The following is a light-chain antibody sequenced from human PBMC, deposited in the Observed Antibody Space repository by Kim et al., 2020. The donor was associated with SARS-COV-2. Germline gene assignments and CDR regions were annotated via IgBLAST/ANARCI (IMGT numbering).Light chain of an antibody. V-gene: IGLV6-57*04. CDR2: EDN. Sequence: NFMLTQPHSVSESPGKTVTISCSRSSGSIADSFVQWSQQRPGSAPTTVIYEDNQRPSGVPDRFSGSIDSSTNSASLTISGLKSEDEADYYCQSYNSTNQVFGGVTQLTVL. J-gene: IGLJ3*02. CDR1: SGSIADSF. CDR3: QSYNSTNQV.